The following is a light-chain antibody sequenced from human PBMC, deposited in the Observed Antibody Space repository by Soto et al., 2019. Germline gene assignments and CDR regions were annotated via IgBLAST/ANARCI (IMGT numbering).Light chain of an antibody. CDR2: DVS. CDR3: SSYTSSSTV. CDR1: SSDIGNYNF. Sequence: QSALTQPASVSGSPGQSITISCTGTSSDIGNYNFVSWYQQHPGTAPKLMIYDVSNRPSGVSNRFSGSKSGNTASLTISGLQAEDEAYYYGSSYTSSSTVFGGGTKVTVL. J-gene: IGLJ2*01. V-gene: IGLV2-14*01.